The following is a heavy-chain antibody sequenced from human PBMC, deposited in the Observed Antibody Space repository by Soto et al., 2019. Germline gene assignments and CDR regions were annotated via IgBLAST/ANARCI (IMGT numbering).Heavy chain of an antibody. CDR1: GGSISSSSYY. CDR2: TYYSGST. D-gene: IGHD3-10*01. CDR3: ARRRFGLNNAFDI. Sequence: SETLSLTCTVSGGSISSSSYYWGWIRQPPGKGLEWIGSTYYSGSTYYNPSLKSRVTISVDTSKNQFSLKLSSVTAADTAVYYCARRRFGLNNAFDIWGQGTVVTVSS. J-gene: IGHJ3*02. V-gene: IGHV4-39*01.